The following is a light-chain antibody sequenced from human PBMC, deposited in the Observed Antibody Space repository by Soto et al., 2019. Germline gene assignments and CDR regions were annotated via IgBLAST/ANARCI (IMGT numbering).Light chain of an antibody. CDR1: ASDVGTYKY. CDR3: SSYVNSGPHV. CDR2: GVS. V-gene: IGLV2-14*01. Sequence: QSVLTQPASVSGSPGQSITIACTGSASDVGTYKYVSWYQLHPDKAPKLLIYGVSNRPSGVSNHFSGSKSGNTASLTISGLQADDEAHYYCSSYVNSGPHVFGAGQKVNVL. J-gene: IGLJ1*01.